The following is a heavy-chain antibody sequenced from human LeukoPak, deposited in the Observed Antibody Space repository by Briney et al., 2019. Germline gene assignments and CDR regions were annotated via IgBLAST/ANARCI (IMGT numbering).Heavy chain of an antibody. D-gene: IGHD1-26*01. CDR1: GFAFSSYD. J-gene: IGHJ4*02. V-gene: IGHV3-30*02. CDR3: AKDSDRTLDY. Sequence: PGGSLRLSCAASGFAFSSYDMHWVRQAPGKGLEWVAFIRYDGSNKYYADSVKGRFTISRDNSKNTLYLQMNSLRAEDTAVYYCAKDSDRTLDYWGQGTLVTVSS. CDR2: IRYDGSNK.